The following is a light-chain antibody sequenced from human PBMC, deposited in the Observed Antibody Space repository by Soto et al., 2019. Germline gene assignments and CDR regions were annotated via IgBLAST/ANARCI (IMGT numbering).Light chain of an antibody. CDR1: QSVTSNY. V-gene: IGKV3-20*01. CDR3: QQYAGSPRT. Sequence: IVLTQSPGTLSLSPGERATLSCRASQSVTSNYLAWYQQKPGQAPRLLLYGTSNRATGIPDRFSGSGSGTDFTLTISRLEPEDFAVYYCQQYAGSPRTFGQGTKVEVK. CDR2: GTS. J-gene: IGKJ1*01.